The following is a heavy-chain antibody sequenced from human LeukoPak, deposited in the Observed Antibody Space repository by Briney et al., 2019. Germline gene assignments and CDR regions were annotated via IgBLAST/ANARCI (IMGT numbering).Heavy chain of an antibody. CDR1: GYTFTGYY. D-gene: IGHD2-15*01. J-gene: IGHJ4*02. Sequence: GASVKVSCKASGYTFTGYYMHWVRQAPGQGLEWMGWINPNSGGTNYAQKFQGRVTMTRDTSISTAYMELSRLRSDDTAVYYCASIYCSGGSCYGEDDYWGQGTLVTVSS. V-gene: IGHV1-2*02. CDR2: INPNSGGT. CDR3: ASIYCSGGSCYGEDDY.